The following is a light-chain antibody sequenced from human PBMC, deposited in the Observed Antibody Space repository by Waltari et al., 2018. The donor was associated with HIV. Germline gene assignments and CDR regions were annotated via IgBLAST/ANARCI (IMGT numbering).Light chain of an antibody. V-gene: IGLV4-69*01. CDR2: LNSDGSH. Sequence: QLVLTQSPSASASLGASVKLTCTLSSGHSSYAIAWHQQQPEKGPRYLMKLNSDGSHSKGDGIPDRFSGSSSGAERYLTISSLQSEDEADYDCQTWGTGSRVFGGGTKLTVL. J-gene: IGLJ3*02. CDR3: QTWGTGSRV. CDR1: SGHSSYA.